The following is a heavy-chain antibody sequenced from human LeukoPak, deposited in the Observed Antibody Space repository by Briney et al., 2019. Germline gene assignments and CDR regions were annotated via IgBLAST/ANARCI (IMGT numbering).Heavy chain of an antibody. CDR1: VGTFIKSA. CDR3: ARDVHGDYGSGWFDP. D-gene: IGHD4-17*01. J-gene: IGHJ5*02. Sequence: SSVKVSCKTCVGTFIKSAISWVRQAPGQGLEGLGGIMPLCGTEGYVQNVRGRVTLTKDESMKAVYLELNRLTSDDTGVYYCARDVHGDYGSGWFDPWGQGTLVSVP. V-gene: IGHV1-69*05. CDR2: IMPLCGTE.